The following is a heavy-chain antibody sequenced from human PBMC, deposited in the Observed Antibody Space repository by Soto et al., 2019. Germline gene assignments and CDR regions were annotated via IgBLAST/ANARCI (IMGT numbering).Heavy chain of an antibody. CDR2: ISGGGGGT. CDR3: AKGSQYDILPANHAFES. J-gene: IGHJ4*02. D-gene: IGHD3-9*01. CDR1: GFSFSNYA. V-gene: IGHV3-23*01. Sequence: EVQLLESGGGLVQPGGSLRLSCSVSGFSFSNYAMTWVRQAPGKGLEWVSSISGGGGGTHYADSMKGRVTISRDNSKDTRHLVMKRLRADDTAVYYCAKGSQYDILPANHAFESWGQGTLVAVTS.